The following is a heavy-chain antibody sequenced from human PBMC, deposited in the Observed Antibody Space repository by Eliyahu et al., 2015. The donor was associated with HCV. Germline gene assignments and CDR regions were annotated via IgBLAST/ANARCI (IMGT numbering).Heavy chain of an antibody. J-gene: IGHJ4*02. V-gene: IGHV4-34*01. CDR1: GGSFSGYY. D-gene: IGHD4-23*01. Sequence: QVQLQQWGAGLLKPSETLSLTCAVYGGSFSGYYWSWIRQPPGKGLEWIGEINHSGSTNYNPSLKSRVTISVDTSKNQFSLKLSSVTAADTAVYYCARGAVGGENDYGGSPGFDYWGQGTLVTVSS. CDR3: ARGAVGGENDYGGSPGFDY. CDR2: INHSGST.